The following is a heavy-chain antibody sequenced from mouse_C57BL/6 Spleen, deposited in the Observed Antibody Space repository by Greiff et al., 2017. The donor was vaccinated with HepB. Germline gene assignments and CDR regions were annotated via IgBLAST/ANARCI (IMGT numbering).Heavy chain of an antibody. CDR3: ARNNYDYDRAWFAY. CDR1: GFSLTSYG. D-gene: IGHD2-4*01. Sequence: QVQLKESGPGLVQPSQSLSITCTVSGFSLTSYGVHWVRQSPGKGLEWLGVIWSGGSTDYNAAFISRLSISKDNSKSQVFFKMNSLQADDTAIYYCARNNYDYDRAWFAYWGQGTLVTVSA. V-gene: IGHV2-2*01. J-gene: IGHJ3*01. CDR2: IWSGGST.